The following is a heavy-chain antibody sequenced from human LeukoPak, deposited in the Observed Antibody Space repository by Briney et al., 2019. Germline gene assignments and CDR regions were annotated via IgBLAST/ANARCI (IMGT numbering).Heavy chain of an antibody. CDR2: ISYDGSNK. D-gene: IGHD3-10*01. J-gene: IGHJ4*02. V-gene: IGHV3-30*18. CDR3: AKSHYRGFGELFSNFDY. Sequence: GRSLRLSCAASGFTFSSYGMHWVRQAPGKGLEWVAVISYDGSNKYYADSVKGRFTNSRDNSKNTLYLQMNSLRAEDTAVYYCAKSHYRGFGELFSNFDYWGQGTLVTVSS. CDR1: GFTFSSYG.